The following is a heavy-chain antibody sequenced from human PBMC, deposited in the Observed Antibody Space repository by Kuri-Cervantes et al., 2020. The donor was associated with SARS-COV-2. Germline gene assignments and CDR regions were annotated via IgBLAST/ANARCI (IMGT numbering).Heavy chain of an antibody. CDR2: IYYSGST. J-gene: IGHJ5*02. D-gene: IGHD6-13*01. V-gene: IGHV4-59*12. CDR1: GGSISSYY. Sequence: GSLRLSCTVSGGSISSYYWSWIRQPPGQGLEWLGYIYYSGSTKYNPSLESRVTISVDRSKNQFSLKLSSVTAADTAVYYCARARIAAAGYNWFDPWGQGTLVTVSS. CDR3: ARARIAAAGYNWFDP.